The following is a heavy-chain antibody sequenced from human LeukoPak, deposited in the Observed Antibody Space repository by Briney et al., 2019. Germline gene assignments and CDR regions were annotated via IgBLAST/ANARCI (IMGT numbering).Heavy chain of an antibody. V-gene: IGHV1-18*01. J-gene: IGHJ6*02. Sequence: GASVKVSCKASGYTFTSYGISWVRQAPGQGLEWMGWISASNGNTNYAQNLQGRVTMTTDTSTSTAYMELRSLRSDDTAVYYCARDAQIYYCRRTSCRPNNYYYYYGMDVWGQGTTVTVSS. CDR2: ISASNGNT. D-gene: IGHD2-2*01. CDR1: GYTFTSYG. CDR3: ARDAQIYYCRRTSCRPNNYYYYYGMDV.